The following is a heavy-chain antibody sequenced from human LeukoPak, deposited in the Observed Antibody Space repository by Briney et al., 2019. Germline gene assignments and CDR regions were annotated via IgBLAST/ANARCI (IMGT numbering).Heavy chain of an antibody. CDR3: ARDRFYYYDSSGYYPGRDAFDI. V-gene: IGHV3-23*01. CDR1: GFTFSSYA. Sequence: GGSLRLSCAASGFTFSSYAMSGVRQAPGKGLEWVSAISGSGGSTYYADSVKGRFTISRDNSKNTLYLQMNSLRAEDTAVYYCARDRFYYYDSSGYYPGRDAFDIWGQGTMVTVSS. CDR2: ISGSGGST. J-gene: IGHJ3*02. D-gene: IGHD3-22*01.